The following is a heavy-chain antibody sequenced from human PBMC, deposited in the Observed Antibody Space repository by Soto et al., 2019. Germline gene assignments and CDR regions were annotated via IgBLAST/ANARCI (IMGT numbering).Heavy chain of an antibody. V-gene: IGHV1-69*13. CDR1: GGTFISYA. Sequence: SVEVSFRASGGTFISYAISWVRQAPGQGLEWMGGIIPIFGTANYAQKSQGRVTMTADESTSTAYMELSSLRSEDTAVYYCAKGPSVRYAYYYYYYGMDVWGQGTTVTVSS. CDR3: AKGPSVRYAYYYYYYGMDV. CDR2: IIPIFGTA. J-gene: IGHJ6*02. D-gene: IGHD4-17*01.